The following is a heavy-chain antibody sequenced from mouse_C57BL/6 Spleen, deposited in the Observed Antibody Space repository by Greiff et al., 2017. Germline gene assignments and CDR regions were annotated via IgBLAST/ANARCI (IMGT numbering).Heavy chain of an antibody. CDR1: GYTFTSYW. Sequence: QVQLQQPGAELVRPGASVKLSCKASGYTFTSYWMQWVKQRPGQGLEWIGEIDPSDSYTNYNQKFKGKATLTVDTSSSTAYMQLSSLTSEDSAVYYCARSDYRWYFDVWGTGTTVTVSS. CDR2: IDPSDSYT. CDR3: ARSDYRWYFDV. J-gene: IGHJ1*03. V-gene: IGHV1-50*01. D-gene: IGHD2-4*01.